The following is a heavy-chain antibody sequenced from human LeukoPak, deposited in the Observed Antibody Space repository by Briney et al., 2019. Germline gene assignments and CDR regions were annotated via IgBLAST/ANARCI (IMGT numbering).Heavy chain of an antibody. V-gene: IGHV4-61*02. J-gene: IGHJ5*02. CDR2: LSISGVT. CDR1: GGSISSGGYY. CDR3: ARRYSSSPFNYFDP. D-gene: IGHD6-6*01. Sequence: PSETLSLTCTVSGGSISSGGYYWSWVRQPAGKGLEWIGRLSISGVTIYNPSLKSRVTIFVDTSKNQFSLRLSSVTAADTALYYCARRYSSSPFNYFDPWGQGTLVTVSS.